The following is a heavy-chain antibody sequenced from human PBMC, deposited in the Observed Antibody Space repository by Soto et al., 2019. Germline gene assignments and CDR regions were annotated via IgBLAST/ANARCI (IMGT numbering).Heavy chain of an antibody. D-gene: IGHD5-18*01. CDR2: IESKTDGGTT. CDR3: TTDYSYGYRAFDY. CDR1: GFTFSNAW. Sequence: GGSLRLSCAASGFTFSNAWMNWVRQAPGKGLEWVGRIESKTDGGTTDYAAPVKGRFTISRDDSKNMVYLQMNSLKSEDTAVYYCTTDYSYGYRAFDYWGQGTLVTVSS. J-gene: IGHJ4*02. V-gene: IGHV3-15*07.